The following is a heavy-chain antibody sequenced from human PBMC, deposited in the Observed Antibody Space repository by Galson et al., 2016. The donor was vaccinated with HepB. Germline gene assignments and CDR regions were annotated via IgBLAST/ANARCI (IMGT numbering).Heavy chain of an antibody. V-gene: IGHV1-46*02. CDR3: ARELDHSFYFDY. J-gene: IGHJ4*02. Sequence: SVKVSCKASGYTFNTYNMHWVRQAPGQGLERMGIIKPSGGNTIYAQKFRDRITMTRDTSTSTVYMELISLRSEDTAVYYCARELDHSFYFDYWGQGTLLTASS. CDR2: IKPSGGNT. D-gene: IGHD1-14*01. CDR1: GYTFNTYN.